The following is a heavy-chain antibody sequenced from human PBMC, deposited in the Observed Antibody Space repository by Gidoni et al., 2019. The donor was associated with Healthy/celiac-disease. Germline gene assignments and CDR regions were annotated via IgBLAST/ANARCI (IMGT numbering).Heavy chain of an antibody. Sequence: QVQLVESGGGVVQPGRALRLSCAAAGFTFSRYGMHWVRQAPGKGLEWVAVISYDGSTNYYADSVKGRFTISRDNSKNTLYLQMNSLRAEDTAVYYCAKAHPLSVLMVYALDYWGQGTLVTVSS. CDR1: GFTFSRYG. D-gene: IGHD2-8*01. CDR3: AKAHPLSVLMVYALDY. J-gene: IGHJ4*02. V-gene: IGHV3-30*18. CDR2: ISYDGSTN.